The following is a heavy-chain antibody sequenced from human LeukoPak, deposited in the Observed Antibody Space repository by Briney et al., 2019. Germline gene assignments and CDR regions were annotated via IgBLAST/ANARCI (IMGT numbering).Heavy chain of an antibody. CDR2: INPSGGST. J-gene: IGHJ3*02. CDR3: ALGSPRHAFDI. Sequence: ASVKVSCKASGYTFTGYYMHWVRQAPGQGLGWVGIINPSGGSTSYAQKFQGRVTMTRDTSTSTVYMELSSLRSEDTAVYYCALGSPRHAFDIWGQGTMVTVSS. V-gene: IGHV1-46*01. CDR1: GYTFTGYY. D-gene: IGHD7-27*01.